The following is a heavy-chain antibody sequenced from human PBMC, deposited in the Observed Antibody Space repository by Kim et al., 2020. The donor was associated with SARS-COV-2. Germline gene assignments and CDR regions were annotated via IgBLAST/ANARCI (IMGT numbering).Heavy chain of an antibody. CDR3: AKRGTYPGGMDV. Sequence: GGSLRLSCAASGFTFSSYGMHWVRQAPGKGLEWVAVISYDGSNKYYADSVKGRFTISRDNSKNTLYLQMNSLRAEDTAVYYCAKRGTYPGGMDVWGQGTT. CDR1: GFTFSSYG. V-gene: IGHV3-30*18. J-gene: IGHJ6*02. D-gene: IGHD3-16*01. CDR2: ISYDGSNK.